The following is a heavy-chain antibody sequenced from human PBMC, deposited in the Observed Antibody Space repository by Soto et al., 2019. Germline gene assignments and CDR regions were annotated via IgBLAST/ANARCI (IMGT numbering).Heavy chain of an antibody. J-gene: IGHJ6*02. D-gene: IGHD3-3*01. CDR2: MNPNSGNT. CDR1: GYTFTSYD. V-gene: IGHV1-8*01. Sequence: AAVKVSCKASGYTFTSYDINWVLQATGQGLEWMGWMNPNSGNTGYAQKFQGRVTMTRNTSISTAYMELSSLRSEDTAVYYCARVITIFGVVIIRAYYYGMDVWGQGTTVTVSS. CDR3: ARVITIFGVVIIRAYYYGMDV.